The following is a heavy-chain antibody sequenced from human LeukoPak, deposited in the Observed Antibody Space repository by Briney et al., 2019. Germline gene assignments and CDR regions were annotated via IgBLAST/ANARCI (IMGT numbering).Heavy chain of an antibody. CDR2: IGIDSGNT. Sequence: GGSLRLSCAASGFTFSDYSMNWVRQAPGKGLEWMSYIGIDSGNTDYADSVKGRFTISGDKAKNSLYLQMNSLRVEDTAVYYCARDYKYAFDNWGQGTLVTVSS. CDR1: GFTFSDYS. D-gene: IGHD5-24*01. CDR3: ARDYKYAFDN. J-gene: IGHJ4*02. V-gene: IGHV3-48*01.